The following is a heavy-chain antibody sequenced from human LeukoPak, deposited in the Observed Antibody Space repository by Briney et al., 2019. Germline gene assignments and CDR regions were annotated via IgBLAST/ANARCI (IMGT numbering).Heavy chain of an antibody. CDR1: GGSFSGYY. CDR2: INHSGST. CDR3: ASVTCYDFWSGDTLFDY. Sequence: SETLSLTCAVYGGSFSGYYWSWIRQPPGKGLEWIGEINHSGSTNYNPSLKSRVTISVDTSKNQFSLKLSSVTAADTAVYYCASVTCYDFWSGDTLFDYWGQGTLVTVSS. D-gene: IGHD3-3*01. V-gene: IGHV4-34*01. J-gene: IGHJ4*02.